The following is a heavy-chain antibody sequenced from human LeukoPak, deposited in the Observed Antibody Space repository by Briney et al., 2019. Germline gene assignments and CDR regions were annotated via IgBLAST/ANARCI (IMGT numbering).Heavy chain of an antibody. J-gene: IGHJ4*02. CDR3: ARHTYYYDSSGYHFDY. CDR1: GGSIRSYY. D-gene: IGHD3-22*01. V-gene: IGHV4-59*08. CDR2: IYYSGST. Sequence: PSETVSLTCTVSGGSIRSYYWSWIRQPPGKGLEWIGYIYYSGSTNSNPSLKSRVTISVDTSKNQFSLKLSSVTAADTAVYYCARHTYYYDSSGYHFDYWGQGTLVTVSS.